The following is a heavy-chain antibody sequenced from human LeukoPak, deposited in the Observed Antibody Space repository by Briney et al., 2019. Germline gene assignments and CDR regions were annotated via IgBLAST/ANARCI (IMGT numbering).Heavy chain of an antibody. CDR1: GGSISSYY. D-gene: IGHD2-21*02. CDR3: ARTTWVGTFDY. CDR2: IYYSGST. J-gene: IGHJ4*02. V-gene: IGHV4-59*12. Sequence: PSETLSLTCTVSGGSISSYYWSWIRQPPGKGLEWIGYIYYSGSTNYNPSLKSRVTISVDTSKNQFSLKLSSVTATDTAVYYCARTTWVGTFDYWGQGTLVTISS.